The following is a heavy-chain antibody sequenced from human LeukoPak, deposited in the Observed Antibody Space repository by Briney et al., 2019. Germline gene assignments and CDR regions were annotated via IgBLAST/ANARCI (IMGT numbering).Heavy chain of an antibody. V-gene: IGHV4-39*07. Sequence: SETLSLTCTVSGGSISSSSYYWGWIRQPPGKGLEWIGSIYYSGSTYYNPSLKSRVTISVDTSKNQFSLKLSSVTAADTAVYYCARGLNYDILTGYWTLKNPQHQGWYFDLWGRGTLVTVSS. D-gene: IGHD3-9*01. CDR3: ARGLNYDILTGYWTLKNPQHQGWYFDL. CDR1: GGSISSSSYY. J-gene: IGHJ2*01. CDR2: IYYSGST.